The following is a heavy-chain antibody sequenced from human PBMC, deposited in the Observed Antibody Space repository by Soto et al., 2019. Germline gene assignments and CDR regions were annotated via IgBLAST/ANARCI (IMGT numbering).Heavy chain of an antibody. J-gene: IGHJ4*02. CDR2: ISYDGSNK. Sequence: QVQLVESGGGVVQPGTSLRLSCAASGFKFSNYGRHWVRQAPGKGLEWVSVISYDGSNKYYADSVKGRFAISRDNSKNTLYLQMNSLRAEDTAVYYCAKSHPITVISLDYWGQGILVTVSS. CDR3: AKSHPITVISLDY. D-gene: IGHD3-16*02. CDR1: GFKFSNYG. V-gene: IGHV3-30*18.